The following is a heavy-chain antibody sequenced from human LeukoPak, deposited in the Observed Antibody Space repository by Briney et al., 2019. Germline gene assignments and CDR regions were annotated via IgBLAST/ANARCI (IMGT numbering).Heavy chain of an antibody. V-gene: IGHV3-30*02. J-gene: IGHJ4*02. Sequence: GGSLRLSCAASGFTFSSYGMHWVRQAPGKGLEWVAFIRYDGSNKYYADSVKGRFTISRDNSKNTLYLQMNSLRAEDTAVYYCAKGGGRRLVRWGVFDYWGQGTLVTVSS. D-gene: IGHD3-16*01. CDR1: GFTFSSYG. CDR2: IRYDGSNK. CDR3: AKGGGRRLVRWGVFDY.